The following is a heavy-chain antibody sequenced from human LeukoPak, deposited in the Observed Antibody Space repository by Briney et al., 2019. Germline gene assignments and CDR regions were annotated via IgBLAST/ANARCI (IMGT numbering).Heavy chain of an antibody. CDR1: GGSVSSGSYY. D-gene: IGHD1-26*01. CDR2: IYYSGST. J-gene: IGHJ4*02. CDR3: ARDQGYLVG. V-gene: IGHV4-61*01. Sequence: SETLPLTCTVSGGSVSSGSYYWSWIRQPPGKGLEWIGYIYYSGSTNYNPSLKSRVTISVDTSKNQFSLKLSSVTAADTAVYYCARDQGYLVGWGQGTLVTVSS.